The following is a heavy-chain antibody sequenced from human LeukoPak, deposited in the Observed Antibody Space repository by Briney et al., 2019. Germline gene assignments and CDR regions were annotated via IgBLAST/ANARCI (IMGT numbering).Heavy chain of an antibody. Sequence: SETLSLTCTVSGGSISSSSYYWGWIRQPPGKGLEWIGSIYYSGSTYYNPSLKSRGTISVDTSKNPFSLKLSSVTAADTAVYYCARGGVVVPAAHLDYWGQGTLVTVSS. CDR1: GGSISSSSYY. V-gene: IGHV4-39*02. CDR2: IYYSGST. J-gene: IGHJ4*02. CDR3: ARGGVVVPAAHLDY. D-gene: IGHD2-2*01.